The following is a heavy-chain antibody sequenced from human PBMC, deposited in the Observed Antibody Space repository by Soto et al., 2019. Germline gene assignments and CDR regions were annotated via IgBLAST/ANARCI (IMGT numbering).Heavy chain of an antibody. V-gene: IGHV1-2*02. J-gene: IGHJ6*02. Sequence: ASVKVSCKASGYTLTAYYMHWVRQAPGQGLEWMGWINPNNGATNCAQSFQGRVTMTRDTSISTAYMELSRLRSDDSAVYYCARLPPSSLYYYGMDVWGQGTTVTVSS. CDR2: INPNNGAT. CDR3: ARLPPSSLYYYGMDV. CDR1: GYTLTAYY.